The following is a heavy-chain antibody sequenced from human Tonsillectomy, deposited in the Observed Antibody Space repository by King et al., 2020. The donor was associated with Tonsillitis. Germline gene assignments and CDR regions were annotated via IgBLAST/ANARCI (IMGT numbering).Heavy chain of an antibody. CDR3: ATDVGQFWVWDY. CDR2: INSDGREK. D-gene: IGHD3-16*01. V-gene: IGHV3-7*01. CDR1: GFFFSNYW. J-gene: IGHJ4*02. Sequence: VQLVQSGGGLVQPGGSLRLSCAASGFFFSNYWMSWVRQAPGKGLEWVATINSDGREKYYVDSVKGRFTISRDNAKNSLYLQMNSLRAEDTAAYYCATDVGQFWVWDYWGQGTLVTVSS.